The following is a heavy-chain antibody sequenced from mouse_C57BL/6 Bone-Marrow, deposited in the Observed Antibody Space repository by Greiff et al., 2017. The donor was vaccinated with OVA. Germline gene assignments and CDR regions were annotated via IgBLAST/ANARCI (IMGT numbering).Heavy chain of an antibody. CDR1: GYSITSGYY. V-gene: IGHV3-6*01. CDR3: ARDRRGYFDV. CDR2: ISYDGSN. Sequence: EVKLVESGPGLVKPSQSLSLTCSVTGYSITSGYYWNWIRQFPGNKLEWMGYISYDGSNNYNPSLKNRISITRDTSTNQFFLKLNSVTTEDTATYYCARDRRGYFDVWGTGTTVTVSS. J-gene: IGHJ1*03.